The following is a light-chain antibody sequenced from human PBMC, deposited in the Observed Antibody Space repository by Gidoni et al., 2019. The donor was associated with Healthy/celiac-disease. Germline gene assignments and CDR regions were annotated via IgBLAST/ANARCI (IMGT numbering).Light chain of an antibody. Sequence: DIQMTQSPSSLSASVGDRVTITCRASQSISSYLNCYQQKPGKAPKLLIYAASSFQSGVPSRFSGSGSGTDFTLTSSSLQPEDFATYYCQQSYSTPRTFGQGTKVEIK. CDR3: QQSYSTPRT. J-gene: IGKJ1*01. CDR2: AAS. V-gene: IGKV1-39*01. CDR1: QSISSY.